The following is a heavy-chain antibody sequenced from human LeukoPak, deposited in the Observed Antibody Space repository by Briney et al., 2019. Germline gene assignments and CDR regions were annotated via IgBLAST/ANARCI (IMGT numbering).Heavy chain of an antibody. V-gene: IGHV4-34*01. Sequence: KPSETLSLTCAVYGGSFSGYYWSWIRQPPGKGLEWIGEINHSGSTNYNPSLKSRVTISVDTSKNQFSLKLSSVTAADTAVYYCARIPYYYMDVWGKGTTVTVSS. CDR1: GGSFSGYY. J-gene: IGHJ6*03. CDR2: INHSGST. CDR3: ARIPYYYMDV.